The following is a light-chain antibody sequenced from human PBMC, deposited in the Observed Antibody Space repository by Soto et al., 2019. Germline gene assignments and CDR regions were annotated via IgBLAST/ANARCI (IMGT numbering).Light chain of an antibody. V-gene: IGKV3-15*01. J-gene: IGKJ1*01. CDR3: QQYNDWPRT. Sequence: EIVFTQSPATLSVALGERATFSRRASQSVSSNLAWYQQKPGQAPRLLIYGASTRATGIPARFSGSGSGTEFTLTISSLQSEDFAVYYCQQYNDWPRTFGQGTKVDIK. CDR2: GAS. CDR1: QSVSSN.